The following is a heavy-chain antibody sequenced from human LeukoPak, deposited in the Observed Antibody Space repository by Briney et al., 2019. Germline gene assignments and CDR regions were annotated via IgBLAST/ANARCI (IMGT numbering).Heavy chain of an antibody. D-gene: IGHD3-10*01. CDR2: MSFDGKNT. V-gene: IGHV3-30*04. CDR1: GFTFSTYV. J-gene: IGHJ4*02. CDR3: AREGFYGSGSSPTFYFDY. Sequence: GRSLRLSCAASGFTFSTYVIHWVRQAPGKGLDWVAVMSFDGKNTYYADSVKGRFTVSRDDSKNTLYLQMNSLRPEDTAVYYCAREGFYGSGSSPTFYFDYWGQGTLVTVSS.